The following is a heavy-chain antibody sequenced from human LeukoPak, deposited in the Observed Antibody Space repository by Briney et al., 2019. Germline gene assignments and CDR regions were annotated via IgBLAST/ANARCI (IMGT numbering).Heavy chain of an antibody. CDR2: VWYDGKNK. V-gene: IGHV3-33*06. CDR1: GFTFSSYG. Sequence: GGALRLSCAASGFTFSSYGIHWVRQAPGKGLEWVAVVWYDGKNKFYGDSVKGRFTISRDNSKNTVDLQMNSLRVEDTAVYYCAKRGTRATHGMDVWGQGTTVTVSS. D-gene: IGHD3-16*01. J-gene: IGHJ6*02. CDR3: AKRGTRATHGMDV.